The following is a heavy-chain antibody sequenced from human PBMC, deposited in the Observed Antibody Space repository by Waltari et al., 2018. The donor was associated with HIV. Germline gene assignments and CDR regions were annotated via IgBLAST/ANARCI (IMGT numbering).Heavy chain of an antibody. D-gene: IGHD2-2*02. J-gene: IGHJ4*02. CDR1: GFTFSSYG. Sequence: QVQLVESGGGVVQPGRSLRLSCAASGFTFSSYGMHWVRQAPGKGLGWVAVIWYDGSKKYYADSVKGRFTISRDNSKNTLYLQMNSLRAEDTAVYYCARDPIYCSSTSCYTHFDYWGQGTLVTVSS. V-gene: IGHV3-33*01. CDR2: IWYDGSKK. CDR3: ARDPIYCSSTSCYTHFDY.